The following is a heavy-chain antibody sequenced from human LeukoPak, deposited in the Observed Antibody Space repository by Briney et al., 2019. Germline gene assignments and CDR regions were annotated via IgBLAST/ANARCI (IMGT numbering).Heavy chain of an antibody. CDR1: GFTFSSYA. D-gene: IGHD3-22*01. CDR3: AKDAYDSSVAHFDY. J-gene: IGHJ4*02. V-gene: IGHV3-30*04. CDR2: ISYDGSNK. Sequence: AGSLRLSCAASGFTFSSYAMLWVRQAPGKGLEWVAVISYDGSNKYYADSVKGRFTISRDNSKNTLYLQMNSLRAEDTAVYYCAKDAYDSSVAHFDYWGQGTLVTVSS.